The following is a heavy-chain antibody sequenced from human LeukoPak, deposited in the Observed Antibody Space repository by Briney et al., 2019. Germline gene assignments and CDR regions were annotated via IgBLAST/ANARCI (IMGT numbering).Heavy chain of an antibody. CDR1: GFTFSSYG. D-gene: IGHD3-22*01. CDR2: ISASTSTI. V-gene: IGHV3-48*01. J-gene: IGHJ4*02. Sequence: GGSLRLSCAASGFTFSSYGMTWVRQAPGKGLEWVSYISASTSTIHYADSVKGRFTISRDNAKNSLFLQMNSLRAEDTAVYYCARGFHRYSYDSGAYSIYWGQGTLVTVSS. CDR3: ARGFHRYSYDSGAYSIY.